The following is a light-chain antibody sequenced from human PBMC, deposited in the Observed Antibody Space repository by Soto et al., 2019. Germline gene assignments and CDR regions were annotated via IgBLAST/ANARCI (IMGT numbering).Light chain of an antibody. V-gene: IGKV3-20*01. Sequence: EIGVTQSPGTLSLSPGERATLSCRASQSVSKNFLAWYQQKPGQAPRLLIYGASNRATGIPDRFSGSGSGTDFTLTINRLEPEDFAVYYCQQYGGSPNTFGQGTRLEIQ. J-gene: IGKJ2*01. CDR3: QQYGGSPNT. CDR1: QSVSKNF. CDR2: GAS.